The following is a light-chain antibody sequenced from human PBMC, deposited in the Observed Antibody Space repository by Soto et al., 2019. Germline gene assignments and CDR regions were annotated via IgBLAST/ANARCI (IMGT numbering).Light chain of an antibody. CDR2: DVS. CDR3: SSYTSSSTLS. V-gene: IGLV2-14*01. Sequence: QSALTQPASVSGSPGQSITISCTGTSSDVGGYNYVSWYQQHPGKAPKLMIYDVSNRPSGVSNRFSGSKSGNTASLTISGLQAEDEADYYCSSYTSSSTLSLGGGTKVTVL. CDR1: SSDVGGYNY. J-gene: IGLJ2*01.